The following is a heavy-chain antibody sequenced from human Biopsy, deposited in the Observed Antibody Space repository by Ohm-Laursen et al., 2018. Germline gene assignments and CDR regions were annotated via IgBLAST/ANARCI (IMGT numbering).Heavy chain of an antibody. D-gene: IGHD3-10*01. V-gene: IGHV3-11*01. J-gene: IGHJ4*02. Sequence: GSLRLSCAASGFTFGDYYMSWIRQAPGKGLEWLSYISGCGVTKMYADSVKGRFTVSRDNAKNSLYLEMNNLTVEDTAVYYCATDGAGSYNENWGQGTLVSVSS. CDR2: ISGCGVTK. CDR1: GFTFGDYY. CDR3: ATDGAGSYNEN.